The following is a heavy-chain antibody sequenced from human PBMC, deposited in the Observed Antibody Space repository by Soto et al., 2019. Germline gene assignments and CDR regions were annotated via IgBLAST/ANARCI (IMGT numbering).Heavy chain of an antibody. D-gene: IGHD6-13*01. CDR2: ISGSGGST. CDR1: GFTFSSYA. Sequence: GGSLRLSCAASGFTFSSYAMSWVRQAPGKGLEWFSAISGSGGSTYYADSVKGRFTISRDNSKNTQYLQMNSLRAEDTAVYYCAKDAGVAAAAHYFDYWGQGTLVTVSS. CDR3: AKDAGVAAAAHYFDY. J-gene: IGHJ4*02. V-gene: IGHV3-23*01.